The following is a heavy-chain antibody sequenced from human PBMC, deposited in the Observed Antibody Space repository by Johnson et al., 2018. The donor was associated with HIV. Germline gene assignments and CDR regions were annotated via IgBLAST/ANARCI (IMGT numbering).Heavy chain of an antibody. Sequence: QEQLVESGGGVVQPGRSLRLSCAASGFTFSSYGMHWVRQAPGKGLEWVAVISYDGSNKYYADSVKGRFTISRDNSKNTLYLQMNSLRAEDTALYYCTRNPLRDFWSGSGDAFDIWGQGTMVTVSS. CDR2: ISYDGSNK. CDR1: GFTFSSYG. CDR3: TRNPLRDFWSGSGDAFDI. D-gene: IGHD3-3*01. J-gene: IGHJ3*02. V-gene: IGHV3-30*03.